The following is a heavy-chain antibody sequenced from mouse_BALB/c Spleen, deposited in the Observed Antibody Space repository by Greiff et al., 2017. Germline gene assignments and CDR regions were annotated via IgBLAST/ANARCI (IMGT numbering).Heavy chain of an antibody. CDR3: ARSRSVRAMDY. CDR1: GFTFSSFG. CDR2: ISSGSSTI. Sequence: EVQRVESGGGLVQPGGSRKLSCAASGFTFSSFGMHWVRQAPEKGLEWVAYISSGSSTIYYADTVKGRFTISRDNPKNTLFLQMTSLRSEDTAMYYCARSRSVRAMDYWGQGTSVTVSS. J-gene: IGHJ4*01. V-gene: IGHV5-17*02.